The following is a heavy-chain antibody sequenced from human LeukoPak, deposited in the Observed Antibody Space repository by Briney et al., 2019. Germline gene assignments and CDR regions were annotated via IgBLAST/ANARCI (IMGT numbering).Heavy chain of an antibody. CDR1: GFTFSSYW. CDR3: ARSQSLGY. CDR2: IKHDGSDK. J-gene: IGHJ4*02. Sequence: PGGSLRLSCAASGFTFSSYWMSWVRQAPGKGLEWVANIKHDGSDKYYVDSVKGRFTISGDNAENSLYLQMNSLRAEDTAMYYCARSQSLGYWGQGTLVTVSS. V-gene: IGHV3-7*04.